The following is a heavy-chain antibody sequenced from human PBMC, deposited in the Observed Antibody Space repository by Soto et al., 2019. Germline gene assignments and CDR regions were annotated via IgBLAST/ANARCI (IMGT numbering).Heavy chain of an antibody. D-gene: IGHD6-19*01. V-gene: IGHV4-39*01. CDR2: IYYSGST. CDR1: GGSVSSGSYY. Sequence: SETLSLTCTVSGGSVSSGSYYWGWIRQPPGKGLEWIGSIYYSGSTYYNPSLKSRVTISVDTSKNQSSLKLSSVTAADTAVYYCARLYSSGWYFDYWGQGTLVTVSS. CDR3: ARLYSSGWYFDY. J-gene: IGHJ4*02.